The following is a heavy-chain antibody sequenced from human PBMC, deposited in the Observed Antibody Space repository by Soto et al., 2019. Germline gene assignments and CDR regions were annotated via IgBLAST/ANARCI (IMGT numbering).Heavy chain of an antibody. Sequence: GGSLRLSCAASGFTFSSYSMNWVRQAPGKGLEWVSSISSSSYIYYADSVKGRFTISRDNAKNSLYLQMNSLRAEDTAVYYCARGYCSSTSCYPEVSDYYYYMDVWGKGTTVTVSS. CDR1: GFTFSSYS. CDR2: ISSSSYI. J-gene: IGHJ6*03. V-gene: IGHV3-21*01. CDR3: ARGYCSSTSCYPEVSDYYYYMDV. D-gene: IGHD2-2*01.